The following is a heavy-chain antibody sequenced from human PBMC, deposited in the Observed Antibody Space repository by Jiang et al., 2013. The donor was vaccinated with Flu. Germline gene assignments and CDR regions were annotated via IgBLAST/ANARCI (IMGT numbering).Heavy chain of an antibody. Sequence: GSGLVKPSETLSLTCTVSGDSINNNYWTWIRQSAGMGLEWIGRIYASGTTSYNPSLKSRVTLSVDASKGNQFSLRLSPVTAADTAVYYCARPYISGSEYAFDKWGQGTMVVVSS. CDR3: ARPYISGSEYAFDK. CDR1: GDSINNNY. D-gene: IGHD3-16*01. CDR2: IYASGTT. J-gene: IGHJ3*02. V-gene: IGHV4-4*07.